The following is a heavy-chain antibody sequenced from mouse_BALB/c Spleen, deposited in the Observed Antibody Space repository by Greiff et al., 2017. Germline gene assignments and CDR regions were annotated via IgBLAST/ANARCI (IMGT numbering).Heavy chain of an antibody. D-gene: IGHD1-1*01. V-gene: IGHV5-6*02. CDR3: ARSDDGSSSYAMDY. CDR2: ISSGGSYT. CDR1: GFTFSSYG. Sequence: DVMLVESGGDLVKPGGSLKLSCAASGFTFSSYGMSWVRQTPDKRLEWVATISSGGSYTYYPDSVKGRCTISRDNAKNTLYLQMSSLKSEDTAMYFCARSDDGSSSYAMDYWGQGTSVTVSS. J-gene: IGHJ4*01.